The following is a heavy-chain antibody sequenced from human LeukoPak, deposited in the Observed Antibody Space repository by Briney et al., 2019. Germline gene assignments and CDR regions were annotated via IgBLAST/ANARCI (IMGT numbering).Heavy chain of an antibody. V-gene: IGHV4-4*02. J-gene: IGHJ6*03. CDR2: IYHSGST. Sequence: PSETLSLTCAVSGGSISSSNWWNWVRQPPGKGLEWIGEIYHSGSTNYNPSLKSRVSISVDKSKNQFSLKLTSVTAADTAMYYCARKQHLEPSSYYYYYMDVWGKGTTVTVS. CDR3: ARKQHLEPSSYYYYYMDV. CDR1: GGSISSSNW. D-gene: IGHD6-13*01.